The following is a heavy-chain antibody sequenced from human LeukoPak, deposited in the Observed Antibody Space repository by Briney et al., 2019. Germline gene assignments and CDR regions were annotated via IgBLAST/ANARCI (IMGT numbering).Heavy chain of an antibody. CDR2: ISIDGGRT. CDR1: GFTFSSYA. CDR3: ARKGIGSSRYQNMDV. J-gene: IGHJ6*03. Sequence: GGSLRLSCAASGFTFSSYAMSWVRQAPGKGPEWVSTISIDGGRTYYADSVKGRFTVSRDTSKNTLYLQMNSLRAEGTAVYYCARKGIGSSRYQNMDVWGKGTTVTVSS. V-gene: IGHV3-23*01. D-gene: IGHD6-25*01.